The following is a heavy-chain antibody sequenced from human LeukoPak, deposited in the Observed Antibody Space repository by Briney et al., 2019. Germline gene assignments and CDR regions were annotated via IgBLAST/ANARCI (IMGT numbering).Heavy chain of an antibody. CDR2: INPNSGGT. V-gene: IGHV1-2*02. CDR1: GYTFTGYY. Sequence: ASVKVSCKASGYTFTGYYIHWVRQAPGQGLEWMGWINPNSGGTNYAQKFQGRVTMTRDTSISTAYMELSRLRSDDTAVYYCAKGILTGSKPGDYWGQGTLVTVSS. D-gene: IGHD3-9*01. CDR3: AKGILTGSKPGDY. J-gene: IGHJ4*02.